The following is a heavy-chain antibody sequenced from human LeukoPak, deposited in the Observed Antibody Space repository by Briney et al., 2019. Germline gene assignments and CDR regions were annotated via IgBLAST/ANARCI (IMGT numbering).Heavy chain of an antibody. CDR1: GGSISSYY. Sequence: SETLSLTCTVSGGSISSYYWSWIRQPAGKGLEWIGRIYTSGSTNYNPSLKSRVTMSVDTSKNQFSLKLSSVTAADTAVYYCARLHIVVEENWFDPWGQGTLVTVSS. D-gene: IGHD2-2*01. CDR2: IYTSGST. J-gene: IGHJ5*02. V-gene: IGHV4-4*07. CDR3: ARLHIVVEENWFDP.